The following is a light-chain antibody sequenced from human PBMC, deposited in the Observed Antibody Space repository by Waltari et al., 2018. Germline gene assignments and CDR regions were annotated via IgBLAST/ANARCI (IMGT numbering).Light chain of an antibody. CDR3: FSYTSFNTRV. CDR2: DVS. V-gene: IGLV2-14*03. J-gene: IGLJ1*01. Sequence: QSALTQPASVSGSPGQSITISCTGTSSDVGRYNFVSWFQQHPGNAPKLVIHDVSDRPSWVSSRFSGSKSGNTASLTISGLQAEDEADYYCFSYTSFNTRVFGTGTKVTVL. CDR1: SSDVGRYNF.